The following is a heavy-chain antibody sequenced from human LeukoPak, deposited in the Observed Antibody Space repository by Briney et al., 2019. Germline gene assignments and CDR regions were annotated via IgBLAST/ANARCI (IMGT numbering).Heavy chain of an antibody. V-gene: IGHV3-7*01. CDR3: ARDLGEYYDSSGYPLYL. Sequence: GGSLRLSCAASGFTFSSYAMSWVRQAPGKGLEWVANIKQDGSEKYYVDSVKGRFTISRDNAKNSLYLQMNSLRAEDTAVYYCARDLGEYYDSSGYPLYLWGQGTMVTVSS. CDR1: GFTFSSYA. J-gene: IGHJ3*01. CDR2: IKQDGSEK. D-gene: IGHD3-22*01.